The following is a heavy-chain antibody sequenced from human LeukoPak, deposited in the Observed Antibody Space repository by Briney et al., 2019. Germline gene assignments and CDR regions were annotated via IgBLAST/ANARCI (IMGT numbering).Heavy chain of an antibody. CDR1: GFTFSDYY. D-gene: IGHD6-13*01. CDR2: INHSGST. J-gene: IGHJ4*02. Sequence: GSLRLSCAASGFTFSDYYMSWIRQPPGKGLEWIGEINHSGSTNYNPSLKSRVTISVDTSKNQFSLKLSSVTAADTAVYYCARGYSSPYYFDYWGQGTLVTVSS. V-gene: IGHV4-34*01. CDR3: ARGYSSPYYFDY.